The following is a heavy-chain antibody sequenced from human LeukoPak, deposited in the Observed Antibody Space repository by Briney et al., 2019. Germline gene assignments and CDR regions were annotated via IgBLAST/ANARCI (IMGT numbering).Heavy chain of an antibody. Sequence: PSETLSLTCTVSGDSMRTSYWSWIRQPAGKGLEWIGRIQPGGTTNDKPSLKHRLTMSLDTSKSQFSLRLTSMTAADTAVYYCASLHQARGLTVFDYWGQGALVTVSS. CDR1: GDSMRTSY. CDR3: ASLHQARGLTVFDY. V-gene: IGHV4-4*07. CDR2: IQPGGTT. J-gene: IGHJ4*02. D-gene: IGHD3-10*01.